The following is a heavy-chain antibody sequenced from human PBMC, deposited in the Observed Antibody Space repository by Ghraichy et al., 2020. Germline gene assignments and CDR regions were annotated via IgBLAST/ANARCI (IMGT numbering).Heavy chain of an antibody. D-gene: IGHD3-10*01. CDR3: ARDYALRFRGAVDY. CDR1: GFTFSSYW. V-gene: IGHV3-7*01. J-gene: IGHJ4*02. CDR2: IKQDGSEK. Sequence: GGSLRLSCAASGFTFSSYWMSWVRQAPGKGLEWVANIKQDGSEKYYVDSVKGRFTISRDNAKNSLYLQMNSLRAEDTAVYYCARDYALRFRGAVDYWGQGTLVTVSS.